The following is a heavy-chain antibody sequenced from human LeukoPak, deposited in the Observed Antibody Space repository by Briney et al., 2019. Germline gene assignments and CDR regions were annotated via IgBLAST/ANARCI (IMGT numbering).Heavy chain of an antibody. J-gene: IGHJ4*02. CDR3: AKARGATYGTYYFDY. Sequence: GGSLRLSCVASGFTFTNYWMSWVRQAPGKGLEWVSISGSGGDTYYADSVKGRFTISRDNSKNTLYLQMNSLRAEDTAVYYCAKARGATYGTYYFDYWGQGTLVTVSS. CDR2: SGSGGDT. V-gene: IGHV3-23*01. CDR1: GFTFTNYW. D-gene: IGHD4/OR15-4a*01.